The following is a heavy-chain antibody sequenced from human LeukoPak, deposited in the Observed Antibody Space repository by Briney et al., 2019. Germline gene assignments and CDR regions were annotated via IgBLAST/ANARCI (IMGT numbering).Heavy chain of an antibody. CDR2: INDSGRT. J-gene: IGHJ6*03. V-gene: IGHV4-34*01. Sequence: SESLSLTCAVYGGSFSNYYWSWIRQPPGKGLEWIGEINDSGRTNYNPSLMSRVTVSVDTSKNQFSLRLTSVTATDTAVYYCARRWNYGRNYYIDVWGKGATVSVSS. CDR1: GGSFSNYY. D-gene: IGHD1-7*01. CDR3: ARRWNYGRNYYIDV.